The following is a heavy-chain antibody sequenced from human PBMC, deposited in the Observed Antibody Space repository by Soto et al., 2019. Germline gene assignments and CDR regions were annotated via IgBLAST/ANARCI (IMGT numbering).Heavy chain of an antibody. CDR2: INVYNGNT. CDR1: GYSFSFYG. J-gene: IGHJ5*02. CDR3: ARGVGSGSYYNQYNWFDP. V-gene: IGHV1-18*01. D-gene: IGHD3-10*01. Sequence: ASVKVSCKASGYSFSFYGINWVRQAPGQGLEWMGWINVYNGNTKYAQKVQGRVTMTTDTSTSTAYMELRSLRSDDTAVYYCARGVGSGSYYNQYNWFDPWGQGTLVTVSS.